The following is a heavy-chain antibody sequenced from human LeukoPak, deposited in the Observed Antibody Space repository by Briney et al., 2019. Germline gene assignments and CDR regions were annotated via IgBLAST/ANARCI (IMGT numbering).Heavy chain of an antibody. CDR2: IYYSGST. J-gene: IGHJ4*02. Sequence: SETLCLTCTVSGGSISSSSYYWGWIRQPPGKGLEWIGSIYYSGSTYYNPSLKSRVTISIDTSKNEFSLKLSSVTAADTAVYYCARGLFSYGSGSYLYWGQGTLVTVSS. CDR1: GGSISSSSYY. D-gene: IGHD3-10*01. V-gene: IGHV4-39*01. CDR3: ARGLFSYGSGSYLY.